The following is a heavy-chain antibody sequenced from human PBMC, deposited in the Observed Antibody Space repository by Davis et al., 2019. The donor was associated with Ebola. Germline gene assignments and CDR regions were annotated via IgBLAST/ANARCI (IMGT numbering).Heavy chain of an antibody. J-gene: IGHJ4*02. CDR2: IIPILGIA. Sequence: AASVKVSCKASGGTFSSYTISWVRQAPGQGLEWMGRIIPILGIANYAQKFQGRVTITADKSTSTAYMELSSLRSEDTAVYYCARDLSPIQLWGAGDYWGQGTLVTVSS. V-gene: IGHV1-69*04. CDR1: GGTFSSYT. CDR3: ARDLSPIQLWGAGDY. D-gene: IGHD5-18*01.